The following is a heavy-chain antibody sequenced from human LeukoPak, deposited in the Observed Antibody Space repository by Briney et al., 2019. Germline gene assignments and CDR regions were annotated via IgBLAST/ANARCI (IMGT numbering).Heavy chain of an antibody. J-gene: IGHJ4*02. V-gene: IGHV3-30*02. CDR1: GFTFSSYG. Sequence: QPGGSLRLSCAASGFTFSSYGMHWVRQAPGKGLEWVAFIRYDGSNKYYADSVKGRFTTSRDNAKNSLYLQMNRLRAEDTAVYYCARERPYYQMRYFDYWGQGTLVTVSS. D-gene: IGHD3-22*01. CDR3: ARERPYYQMRYFDY. CDR2: IRYDGSNK.